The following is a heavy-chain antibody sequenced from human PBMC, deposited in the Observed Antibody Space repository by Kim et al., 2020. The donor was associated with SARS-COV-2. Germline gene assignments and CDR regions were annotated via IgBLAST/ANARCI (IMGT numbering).Heavy chain of an antibody. V-gene: IGHV4-34*01. CDR3: ARVGQLVPYYVDY. J-gene: IGHJ4*02. D-gene: IGHD6-6*01. Sequence: YSPSLKSRVTISVDTSTDQFSLKLSSVTAADTAVYYCARVGQLVPYYVDYWGQGTLVTVSS.